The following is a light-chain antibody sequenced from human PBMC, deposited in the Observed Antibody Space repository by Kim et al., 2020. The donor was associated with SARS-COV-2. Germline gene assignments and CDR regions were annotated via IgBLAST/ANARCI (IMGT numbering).Light chain of an antibody. Sequence: ERATLSCGASQTIANDYLAWYQQKPGLAPRLLMYGASSRATGIPDRFSGSGSGTDFTLTISRLEPEDFAVYYCQQYGSSSITFGQGTRLEIK. J-gene: IGKJ5*01. CDR1: QTIANDY. V-gene: IGKV3D-20*01. CDR3: QQYGSSSIT. CDR2: GAS.